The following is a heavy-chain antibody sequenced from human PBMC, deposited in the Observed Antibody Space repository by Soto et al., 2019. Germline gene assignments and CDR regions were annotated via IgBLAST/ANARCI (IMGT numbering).Heavy chain of an antibody. J-gene: IGHJ4*02. V-gene: IGHV3-30-3*01. Sequence: QVQLVESGGGVVQPGRSLRLSCAASGFTFSSYAMHWVRQAPGKGLEWVAVISYDGSNKYYADSVKGRFTISRDNSKNTLYLQMNSLRAEDTAVYYCARVYYYDSSGYSQYFDYWGQGTLVTVSS. CDR1: GFTFSSYA. CDR3: ARVYYYDSSGYSQYFDY. D-gene: IGHD3-22*01. CDR2: ISYDGSNK.